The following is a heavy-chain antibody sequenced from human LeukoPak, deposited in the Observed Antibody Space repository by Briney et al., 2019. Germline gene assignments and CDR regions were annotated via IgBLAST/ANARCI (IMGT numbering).Heavy chain of an antibody. D-gene: IGHD3-10*01. CDR2: IKSKTDGGTT. CDR1: GFTFSSYA. CDR3: TTDLGASLRGYITMVRGVIGYFDY. Sequence: GGSLRLSCAASGFTFSSYAMSWVRQAPGKGLEWVGRIKSKTDGGTTDYAAPVKGRFTISRDDSKNTLYLQMNSLKTEDTAVYYCTTDLGASLRGYITMVRGVIGYFDYWGQGTLVTVSS. V-gene: IGHV3-15*01. J-gene: IGHJ4*02.